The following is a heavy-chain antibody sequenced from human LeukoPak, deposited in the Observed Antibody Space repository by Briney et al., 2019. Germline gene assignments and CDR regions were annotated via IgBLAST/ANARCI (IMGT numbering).Heavy chain of an antibody. CDR3: ARDDTVTTRVGFID. CDR1: GFTFSNYW. V-gene: IGHV3-7*01. D-gene: IGHD4-17*01. CDR2: IKQDGSVK. Sequence: PGGSLRLSCAASGFTFSNYWMSWVRQAPGKGLEWVANIKQDGSVKYYVDSVKGRFTISRDNAKNSLYLQMNSLRAEDTAVFYCARDDTVTTRVGFIDWGQGTLVTVSS. J-gene: IGHJ4*02.